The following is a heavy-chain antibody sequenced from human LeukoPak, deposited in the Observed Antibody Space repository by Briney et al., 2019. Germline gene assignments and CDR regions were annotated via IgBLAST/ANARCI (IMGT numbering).Heavy chain of an antibody. D-gene: IGHD6-13*01. Sequence: ASVKVSCKASGYTFTGYYMHWVRQAPGQGLEWMGWINPNSGGTNYAQRFQGRVTMTRDTSISTAYMELSRLRSDDTAVYYCARGTIAAAGRNMDYWGQGTLVTVSS. V-gene: IGHV1-2*02. CDR2: INPNSGGT. J-gene: IGHJ4*02. CDR3: ARGTIAAAGRNMDY. CDR1: GYTFTGYY.